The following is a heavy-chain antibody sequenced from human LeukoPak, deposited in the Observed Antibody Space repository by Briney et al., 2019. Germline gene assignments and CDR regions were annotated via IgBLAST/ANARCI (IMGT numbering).Heavy chain of an antibody. J-gene: IGHJ6*03. Sequence: PGGSLRLSCAASGFTFSSYGMHWVRQAPGKGLEWVAVISYDGSNKYYADSVKGRFTISRDNSKNTLYLQMNSLRAEDTAVYYCAKPSGYDTNYYYYYYMDVWGKGTTVTVSS. CDR1: GFTFSSYG. D-gene: IGHD5-12*01. V-gene: IGHV3-30*18. CDR3: AKPSGYDTNYYYYYYMDV. CDR2: ISYDGSNK.